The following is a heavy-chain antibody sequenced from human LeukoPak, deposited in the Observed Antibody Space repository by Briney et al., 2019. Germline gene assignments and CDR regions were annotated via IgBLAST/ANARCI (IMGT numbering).Heavy chain of an antibody. D-gene: IGHD3-9*01. J-gene: IGHJ4*02. CDR1: GFTFNNYA. CDR2: ISGSGGST. V-gene: IGHV3-23*01. CDR3: AKEVSGYDILTGYTYYFDY. Sequence: PGGSLRLSCAASGFTFNNYAMSWVRQAPGKGLEWVSAISGSGGSTYYADSVKGRFTISRDNSKNTLYLQMNSLRAEDTAVYYCAKEVSGYDILTGYTYYFDYWGQGTLVTVSS.